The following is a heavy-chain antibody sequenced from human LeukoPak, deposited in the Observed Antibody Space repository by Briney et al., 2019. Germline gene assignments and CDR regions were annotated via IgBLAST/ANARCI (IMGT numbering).Heavy chain of an antibody. V-gene: IGHV3-53*01. J-gene: IGHJ3*02. Sequence: GGSLRLSCAASGFSVSSKFMSWVRQAPGKGLEWVSVIYSGGGTYYADSVKGRLTISRDNSNNTLYFQMHSLRVEDTAVYYCARANQWLGVFDIWGQGTMVTVSS. D-gene: IGHD6-19*01. CDR1: GFSVSSKF. CDR2: IYSGGGT. CDR3: ARANQWLGVFDI.